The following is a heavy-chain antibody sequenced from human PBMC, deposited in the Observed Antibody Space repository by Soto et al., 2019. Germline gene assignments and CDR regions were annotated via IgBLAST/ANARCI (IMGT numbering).Heavy chain of an antibody. CDR3: ARNSYDSSGYYCSPWLF. Sequence: GASVKVSCKASGGTFSSYAISWVRQAPGQGLEWMGGIIPIFGTANYAQKFQGRVTITADESTSTAYMELSSLRSEDTAVYYCARNSYDSSGYYCSPWLFWGQGTLVTVSS. D-gene: IGHD3-22*01. V-gene: IGHV1-69*13. CDR1: GGTFSSYA. J-gene: IGHJ4*02. CDR2: IIPIFGTA.